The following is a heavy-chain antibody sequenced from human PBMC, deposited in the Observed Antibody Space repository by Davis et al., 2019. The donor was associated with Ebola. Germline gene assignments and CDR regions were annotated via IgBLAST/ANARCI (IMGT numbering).Heavy chain of an antibody. D-gene: IGHD5-18*01. V-gene: IGHV1-46*01. Sequence: ASVKVSCKASGYTFTSYYMHWVRQAPGQGLEWMGIINPSGGSTSYAQKFQGRVTMTRDTSTSTVYMELSSLRSEDTAVYYCARDPFVRGDWFPGGGYSYGYYYYYMDVWGKGTTVTVSS. CDR1: GYTFTSYY. J-gene: IGHJ6*03. CDR2: INPSGGST. CDR3: ARDPFVRGDWFPGGGYSYGYYYYYMDV.